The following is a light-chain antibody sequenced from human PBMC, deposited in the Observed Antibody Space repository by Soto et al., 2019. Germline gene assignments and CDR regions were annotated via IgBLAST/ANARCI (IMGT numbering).Light chain of an antibody. CDR1: QSVGSSY. Sequence: DIVLTQSPGTLSLSPGERATLSCRASQSVGSSYLAWYQQRPGQAPRLLIYGASSRATGIPGRFSGSGSGTDFTLTISELEPEDLAVYYCQQYRDSPYTFGQGTKLEIK. V-gene: IGKV3-20*01. CDR2: GAS. CDR3: QQYRDSPYT. J-gene: IGKJ2*01.